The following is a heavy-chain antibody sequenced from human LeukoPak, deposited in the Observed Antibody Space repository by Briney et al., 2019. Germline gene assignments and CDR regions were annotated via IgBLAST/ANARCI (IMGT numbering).Heavy chain of an antibody. CDR1: GGTFSSYA. J-gene: IGHJ4*02. CDR2: IIRIFGTA. Sequence: GAWVKVFCKASGGTFSSYAISWVRQAHGQGLEWMGRIIRIFGTANYAQKFQGRVTITTGECTSTAYMELSSLRPEDTAVYYCARDADDRGGGEDYWGQGTLVTVSS. V-gene: IGHV1-69*05. D-gene: IGHD2-21*01. CDR3: ARDADDRGGGEDY.